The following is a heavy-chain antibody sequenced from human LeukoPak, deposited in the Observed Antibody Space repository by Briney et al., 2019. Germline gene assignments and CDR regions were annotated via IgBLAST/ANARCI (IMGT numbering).Heavy chain of an antibody. CDR2: ISSSGSTI. CDR3: ARAYSETYGLGYYYTDV. D-gene: IGHD1-26*01. CDR1: GFTFSSYE. Sequence: GGSLRLSCAASGFTFSSYEMNWVRQAPGKGLEWVSYISSSGSTIYYADSVKGRFTISRDNAKNSLYLQMNSLRAEDTAVYYCARAYSETYGLGYYYTDVWGKGTTVTISS. V-gene: IGHV3-48*03. J-gene: IGHJ6*03.